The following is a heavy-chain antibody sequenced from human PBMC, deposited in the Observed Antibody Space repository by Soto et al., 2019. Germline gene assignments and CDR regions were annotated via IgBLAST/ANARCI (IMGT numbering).Heavy chain of an antibody. V-gene: IGHV4-39*01. CDR2: IYYSGRT. CDR3: DRQRTTVATQAYFDH. D-gene: IGHD2-21*02. Sequence: PSETLSLTCIVSGESISSSSYYWGWIRQPPGKGLEWIGSIYYSGRTYYNPSFKSRVTISIDTSKNQFSLKLSSVTAKDTAVYYCDRQRTTVATQAYFDHWGQGALVTVSS. J-gene: IGHJ4*02. CDR1: GESISSSSYY.